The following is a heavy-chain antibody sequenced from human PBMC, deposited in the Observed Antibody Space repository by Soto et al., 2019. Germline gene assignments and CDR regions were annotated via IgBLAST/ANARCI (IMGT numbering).Heavy chain of an antibody. CDR2: IMPIFRTP. CDR1: GGTFRNSA. J-gene: IGHJ6*02. D-gene: IGHD1-1*01. CDR3: ARDNDRPQLGGNYYYILDV. Sequence: QVQVEQSGAEVKKPGSSVKVSCKASGGTFRNSAFSWVRQAPGQGLEWMGGIMPIFRTPDYAQKFQGRVTITADESTSTTYMELSGLRPDDTAVYYCARDNDRPQLGGNYYYILDVWGHGTAVTVSS. V-gene: IGHV1-69*12.